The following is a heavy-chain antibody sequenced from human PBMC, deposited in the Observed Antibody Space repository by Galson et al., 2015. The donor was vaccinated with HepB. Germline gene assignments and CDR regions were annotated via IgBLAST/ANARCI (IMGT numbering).Heavy chain of an antibody. Sequence: SLRLSCAASGFTFSSYAMHWVRQAPGKGLEWVAVISYDGSNKYYADSVKGRFTISRDNSKNTLYLQMNSLRAEDTAVYYCARDLKSRVLIAVAAADYWGQGTLVTVSS. CDR2: ISYDGSNK. CDR1: GFTFSSYA. J-gene: IGHJ4*02. D-gene: IGHD6-19*01. CDR3: ARDLKSRVLIAVAAADY. V-gene: IGHV3-30-3*01.